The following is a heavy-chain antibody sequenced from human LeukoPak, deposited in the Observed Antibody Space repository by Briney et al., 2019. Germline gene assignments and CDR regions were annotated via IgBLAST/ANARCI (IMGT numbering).Heavy chain of an antibody. Sequence: GGSLRLSCAASGLTFSNYDMSWVRQAPGKGLEWVSSISASGDNTYSADSVKGRFTISRDNAKNSLYLQMNSLRAEDTALYYCARVGVSYCSGGSCYSFDYWGQGTLVTVSS. CDR3: ARVGVSYCSGGSCYSFDY. V-gene: IGHV3-23*01. J-gene: IGHJ4*02. D-gene: IGHD2-15*01. CDR2: ISASGDNT. CDR1: GLTFSNYD.